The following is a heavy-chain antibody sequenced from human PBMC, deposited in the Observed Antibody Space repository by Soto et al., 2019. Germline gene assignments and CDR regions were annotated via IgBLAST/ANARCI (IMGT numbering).Heavy chain of an antibody. V-gene: IGHV1-69*13. D-gene: IGHD1-26*01. CDR2: IIPIFGTA. CDR3: ASPWELLSDAFDI. J-gene: IGHJ3*02. CDR1: GGTFSSYA. Sequence: SVKVSCKASGGTFSSYAISWVRQAPGQGLEWMGGIIPIFGTANYAQKFQGRVTITADESTSTAYMELSSLRSEDTAVYYCASPWELLSDAFDIRGQGTMVTVSS.